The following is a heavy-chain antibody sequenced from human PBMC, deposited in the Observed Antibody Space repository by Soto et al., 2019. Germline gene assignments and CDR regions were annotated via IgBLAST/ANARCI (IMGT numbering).Heavy chain of an antibody. CDR3: AGXGXXXXXTXXXXXXXXXXNDAFDI. CDR1: GFTFSSYA. J-gene: IGHJ3*02. Sequence: GSLRLSCAASGFTFSSYAMSWVRQAPGKGLEWVSAISGSGGSTYYADSVKGRFTISRDNSKNTLYLQMNSLRAEDTAVYYCAGXGXXXXXTXXXXXXXXXXNDAFDIXAXRT. D-gene: IGHD2-21*02. CDR2: ISGSGGST. V-gene: IGHV3-23*01.